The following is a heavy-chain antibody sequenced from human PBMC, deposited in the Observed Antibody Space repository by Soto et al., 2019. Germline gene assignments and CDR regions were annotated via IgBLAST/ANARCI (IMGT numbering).Heavy chain of an antibody. CDR1: GGSISSSNW. V-gene: IGHV4-4*02. CDR3: ARHVVVVAATGPESYYGMDV. CDR2: IYHSGST. D-gene: IGHD2-15*01. J-gene: IGHJ6*02. Sequence: PSEILSLTCAVSGGSISSSNWWSWVRQPPGKGLEWIGEIYHSGSTNYNPSLKGRDTISVDKSKNQFSLKLSSVTAADTAVYYCARHVVVVAATGPESYYGMDVWGQGTTVTVSS.